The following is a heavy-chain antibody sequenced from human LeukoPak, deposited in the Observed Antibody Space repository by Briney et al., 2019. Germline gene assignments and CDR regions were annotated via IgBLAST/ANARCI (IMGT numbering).Heavy chain of an antibody. CDR3: ARGWSYALGL. CDR2: IKPDGSQK. J-gene: IGHJ5*02. V-gene: IGHV3-7*01. D-gene: IGHD1-26*01. CDR1: GFTFSTYW. Sequence: GGSLRLSCAASGFTFSTYWIHWVRQAPGKGLEWVASIKPDGSQKFYVDSVKGRFTIFRDNAKNSLDLQMNTLRVDDTAVYYCARGWSYALGLWGQGTLVTVSS.